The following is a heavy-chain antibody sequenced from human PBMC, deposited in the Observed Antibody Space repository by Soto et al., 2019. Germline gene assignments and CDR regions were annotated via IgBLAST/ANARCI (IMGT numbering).Heavy chain of an antibody. Sequence: PGGSLRLSCAASGFTFSSYAMSWVRQAPGKWLEWVSAISGSGGSTYYADSVKGRFTISRDNSKDTLYLQMNSLRAEDTAVYYCAKEPCSSTSCPFMDVWGQGTTVTVSS. CDR3: AKEPCSSTSCPFMDV. V-gene: IGHV3-23*01. CDR1: GFTFSSYA. CDR2: ISGSGGST. J-gene: IGHJ6*02. D-gene: IGHD2-2*01.